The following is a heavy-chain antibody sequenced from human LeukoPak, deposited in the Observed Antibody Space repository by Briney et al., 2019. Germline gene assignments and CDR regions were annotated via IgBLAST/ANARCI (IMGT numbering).Heavy chain of an antibody. CDR2: INPSGGST. CDR3: ARLEARTRATVNFDY. V-gene: IGHV1-46*03. CDR1: GYTFTSYY. D-gene: IGHD1-26*01. J-gene: IGHJ4*02. Sequence: ASVKVSCKASGYTFTSYYMHWVRQAPRQGLEWMGIINPSGGSTSYAQKFQGRVTMTRDTSTSTVYMELSSLRSEDTAVYYCARLEARTRATVNFDYWGQGTLVTVSS.